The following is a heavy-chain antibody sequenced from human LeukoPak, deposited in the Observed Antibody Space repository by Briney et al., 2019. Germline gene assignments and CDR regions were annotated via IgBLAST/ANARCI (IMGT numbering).Heavy chain of an antibody. Sequence: SATLSLTCAVYGGXFSGYYCSWIRQPPGKGLEWIGEINHSGSTNYNPSLKSRVTISEDASNIHFALKLSSVTAADTAVYYCASTSGYWGQGTLVTVSS. CDR2: INHSGST. J-gene: IGHJ4*02. V-gene: IGHV4-34*01. CDR1: GGXFSGYY. CDR3: ASTSGY.